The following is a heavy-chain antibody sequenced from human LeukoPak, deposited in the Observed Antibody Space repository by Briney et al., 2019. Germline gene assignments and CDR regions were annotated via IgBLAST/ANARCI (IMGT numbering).Heavy chain of an antibody. CDR2: INPNSGGT. CDR1: RYTFTAYY. CDR3: ARDWGGDSGWFTFDY. J-gene: IGHJ4*02. Sequence: ASVKVSCKASRYTFTAYYLHWVRQAPGQGLEWMGWINPNSGGTNYAQKFQGRVTMTRDTSISTAYMELSRLRSDDTAVYYCARDWGGDSGWFTFDYWGQGALVTVSS. V-gene: IGHV1-2*02. D-gene: IGHD6-19*01.